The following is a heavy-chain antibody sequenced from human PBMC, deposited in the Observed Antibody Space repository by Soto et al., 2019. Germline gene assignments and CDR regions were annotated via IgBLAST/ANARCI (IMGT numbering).Heavy chain of an antibody. CDR1: GFTFSNHA. CDR3: VRWSVYGDL. J-gene: IGHJ4*02. D-gene: IGHD4-17*01. CDR2: ITGSGGTT. Sequence: GGSLRLSCAASGFTFSNHAMNWVRQAPGKGLEWVSSITGSGGTTYYSDSVKGRFTVSRDSSRNTVDLQMHSLRADDTAIYYCVRWSVYGDLWGQGTRVTVSS. V-gene: IGHV3-23*01.